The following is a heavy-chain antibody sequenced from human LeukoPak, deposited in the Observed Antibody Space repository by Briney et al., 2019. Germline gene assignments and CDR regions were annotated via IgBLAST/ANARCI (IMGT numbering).Heavy chain of an antibody. V-gene: IGHV3-23*01. D-gene: IGHD2-2*01. CDR1: GFTFSSYG. Sequence: QAGGSLRLSCAASGFTFSSYGMSWVRQAPGKGLEWVSAISGSGGSTYYADSMKGRFTISRDNSKNTLSLQMNSLRAEDTAIYYCAKDFPLLEYCTSTSCPSFDYWGQGTLVTVSS. CDR3: AKDFPLLEYCTSTSCPSFDY. J-gene: IGHJ4*02. CDR2: ISGSGGST.